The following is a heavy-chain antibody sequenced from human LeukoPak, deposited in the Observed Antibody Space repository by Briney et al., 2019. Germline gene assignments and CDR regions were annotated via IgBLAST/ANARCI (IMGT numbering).Heavy chain of an antibody. J-gene: IGHJ4*02. D-gene: IGHD3-22*01. CDR2: ISSSSSYI. Sequence: GGSLRLSCAASGFTFSSYSMNWVRQAPGKGLEWVSPISSSSSYIYYADSVKGRFTISRDNAKNSLYLQMNSLRAEDTAVYYCARDYSYYYDSSGYPYFDYWGQGTLVTVSS. CDR1: GFTFSSYS. V-gene: IGHV3-21*01. CDR3: ARDYSYYYDSSGYPYFDY.